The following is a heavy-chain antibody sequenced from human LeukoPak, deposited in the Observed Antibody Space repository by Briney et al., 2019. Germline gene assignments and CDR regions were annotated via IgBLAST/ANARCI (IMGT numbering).Heavy chain of an antibody. V-gene: IGHV3-11*04. CDR1: GFTFSDYY. J-gene: IGHJ4*02. Sequence: GGSLRLSCAASGFTFSDYYMTWIRQAPGKGLEWVSYIGGSGSPIYYADSVKGRFTIPRDNAKKSLYLQMNSLRAEDTAVYYCARDRENGYYGSGSYYIFDYWGQGTLVTVSS. CDR3: ARDRENGYYGSGSYYIFDY. D-gene: IGHD3-10*01. CDR2: IGGSGSPI.